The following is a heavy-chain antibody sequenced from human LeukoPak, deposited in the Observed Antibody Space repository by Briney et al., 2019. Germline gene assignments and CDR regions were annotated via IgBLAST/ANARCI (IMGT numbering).Heavy chain of an antibody. D-gene: IGHD1-26*01. V-gene: IGHV3-23*01. CDR3: ATRPASETYYAVFDY. CDR1: GFTFNNYA. Sequence: PGGSLRLSCSASGFTFNNYALTWVRQTPGKGLECVSAISGDGVSPYYADSVRGRFTISRDNSKNTLYLEMNSLRAEDTAVYFCATRPASETYYAVFDYWGQGTLVTVSS. CDR2: ISGDGVSP. J-gene: IGHJ4*02.